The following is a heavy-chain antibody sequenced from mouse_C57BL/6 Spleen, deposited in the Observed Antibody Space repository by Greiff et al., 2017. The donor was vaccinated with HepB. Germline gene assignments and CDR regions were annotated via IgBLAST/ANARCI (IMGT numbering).Heavy chain of an antibody. CDR2: ISYDGSN. J-gene: IGHJ4*01. CDR1: GYSITSGYY. CDR3: ARDSYGSSYAMDY. Sequence: VQLVESGPGLVKPSQSLSLTCSVTGYSITSGYYWNWIRQFPGNKLEWMGYISYDGSNNYNPSLKNRISITRDTSKNQFFLKLNSVTTEDTATYYCARDSYGSSYAMDYWGQGTSVTVSS. V-gene: IGHV3-6*01. D-gene: IGHD1-1*01.